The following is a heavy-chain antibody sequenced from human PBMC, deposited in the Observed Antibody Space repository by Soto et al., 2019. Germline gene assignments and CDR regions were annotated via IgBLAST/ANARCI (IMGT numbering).Heavy chain of an antibody. CDR2: IYHGGTT. J-gene: IGHJ4*01. V-gene: IGHV4-38-2*02. Sequence: ETLPLTWNLSGYCISSGSYGAWIRQPPGKGPEWIASIYHGGTTFYNPSLKSRITISVDTSNNQFSLKLTSVTAADTAVYYCERVHVMVVAGSTFDYWGHGTLVTVSS. CDR3: ERVHVMVVAGSTFDY. D-gene: IGHD6-19*01. CDR1: GYCISSGSY.